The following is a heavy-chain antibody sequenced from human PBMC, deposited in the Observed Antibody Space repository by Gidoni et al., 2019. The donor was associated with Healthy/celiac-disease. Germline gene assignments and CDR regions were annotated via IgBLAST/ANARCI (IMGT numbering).Heavy chain of an antibody. CDR2: IYYSGST. CDR3: AREKGRPMAYFDY. V-gene: IGHV4-59*01. J-gene: IGHJ4*02. CDR1: GGSISSYY. D-gene: IGHD3-10*01. Sequence: QVQLQESGPGLVMPSETLSLTCTASGGSISSYYWSWIRQPPGKGLEWIGYIYYSGSTNYNPSLKSRVTISVDTSKNQFSLKLSSVTAADTAVYYCAREKGRPMAYFDYWGQGTLVTVSS.